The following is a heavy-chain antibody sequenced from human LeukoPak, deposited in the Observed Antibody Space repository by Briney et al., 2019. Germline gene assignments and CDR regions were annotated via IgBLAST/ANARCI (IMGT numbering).Heavy chain of an antibody. Sequence: PGGSLRLSCVASGFIFSTTWMTWVRQAPGKGLEWVANIKQDGSEKYYVDSVKGRFTISRDNAKNSLFLQMNSLRAEDTAVYFCAAQCCGHPVPFDFWGQGTLVTVSS. CDR2: IKQDGSEK. CDR3: AAQCCGHPVPFDF. D-gene: IGHD2-21*01. V-gene: IGHV3-7*01. J-gene: IGHJ4*02. CDR1: GFIFSTTW.